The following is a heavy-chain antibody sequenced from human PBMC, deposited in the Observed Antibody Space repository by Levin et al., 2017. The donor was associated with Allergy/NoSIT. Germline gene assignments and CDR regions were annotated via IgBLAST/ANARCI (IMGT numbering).Heavy chain of an antibody. D-gene: IGHD6-13*01. CDR3: ARDSSSWNPGYFDY. J-gene: IGHJ4*02. V-gene: IGHV1-69*04. Sequence: ASVKVSCKASGGTFSSYAISWVRQAPGQGLEWMGRIIPILGIANYAQKFQGRVTITADKSTSTAYMELSSLRSEDTAVYYCARDSSSWNPGYFDYWGQGTLVTVSS. CDR2: IIPILGIA. CDR1: GGTFSSYA.